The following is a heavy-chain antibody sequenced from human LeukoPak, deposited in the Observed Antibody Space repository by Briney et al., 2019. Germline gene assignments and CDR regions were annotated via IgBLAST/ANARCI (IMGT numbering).Heavy chain of an antibody. D-gene: IGHD3-22*01. V-gene: IGHV3-21*01. CDR3: ASWDYDSSGYYYYFDY. CDR2: ISSSSSYI. CDR1: GFTFSSYS. Sequence: GGSLRLSCAASGFTFSSYSMNWVRQAPGKGLEWVSSISSSSSYIYYADSVKGRFTIPRDNAKNSLYLQMNSLRAEDTAVYYCASWDYDSSGYYYYFDYWGQGTLVTVSS. J-gene: IGHJ4*02.